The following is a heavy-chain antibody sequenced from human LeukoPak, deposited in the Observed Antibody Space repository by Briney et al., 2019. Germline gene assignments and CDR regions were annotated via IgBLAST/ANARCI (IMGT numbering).Heavy chain of an antibody. Sequence: ASVKVSCKASGYTFTSYGISWVRQAPGQGLEWMGWISAYNGNTNYAQKLQGRVTMTTDTSTSTAYMELRSLRSDDTAVYYCARDGLWDSSGYYFPNYHYYYMDVWGKGTTVTVSS. CDR1: GYTFTSYG. CDR3: ARDGLWDSSGYYFPNYHYYYMDV. J-gene: IGHJ6*03. V-gene: IGHV1-18*01. CDR2: ISAYNGNT. D-gene: IGHD3-22*01.